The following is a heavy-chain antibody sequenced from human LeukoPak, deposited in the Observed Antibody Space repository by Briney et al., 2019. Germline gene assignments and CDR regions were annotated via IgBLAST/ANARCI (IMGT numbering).Heavy chain of an antibody. CDR1: GFTVSNDY. CDR2: TNWDGAST. J-gene: IGHJ6*03. CDR3: GRVYCSTTSCYDYYDYYMDV. D-gene: IGHD2-2*01. Sequence: PGGSLRLSCAASGFTVSNDYMAWVRQAPGKGLEWVSGTNWDGASTGYADSVKGRFTISRDNVKNFLYLQMNSLRVEDTALYFCGRVYCSTTSCYDYYDYYMDVWGKGTTVTVSS. V-gene: IGHV3-20*04.